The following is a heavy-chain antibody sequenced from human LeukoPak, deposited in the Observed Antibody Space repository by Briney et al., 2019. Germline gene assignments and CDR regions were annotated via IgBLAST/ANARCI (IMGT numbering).Heavy chain of an antibody. CDR2: IGGSGGST. J-gene: IGHJ4*02. CDR1: GFTFSSYA. Sequence: GGSLRLSCAASGFTFSSYAMSWVRQAPGKGLEWVSAIGGSGGSTYYADSVKGRFTISRDNSKNTLYLQMNSLRAEDTAVYYCAKDVGDIVVVPAAIGYWGQGTLVTVSS. D-gene: IGHD2-2*01. CDR3: AKDVGDIVVVPAAIGY. V-gene: IGHV3-23*01.